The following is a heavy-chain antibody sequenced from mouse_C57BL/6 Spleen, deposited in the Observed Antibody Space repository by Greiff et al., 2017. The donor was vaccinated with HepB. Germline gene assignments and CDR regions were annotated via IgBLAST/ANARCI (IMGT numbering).Heavy chain of an antibody. CDR3: ARSDYGSSYLYYFDY. J-gene: IGHJ2*01. D-gene: IGHD1-1*01. CDR2: INPSNGGT. V-gene: IGHV1-53*01. Sequence: VQLQQPGTELVKPGASVKLSCKASGYTFTSYWMHWVKQRPGQGLEWIGNINPSNGGTNYNEKFKSKATLTVDKSSSTAYMQLSSLTSEDSAVYYCARSDYGSSYLYYFDYWGQGTTLTVSS. CDR1: GYTFTSYW.